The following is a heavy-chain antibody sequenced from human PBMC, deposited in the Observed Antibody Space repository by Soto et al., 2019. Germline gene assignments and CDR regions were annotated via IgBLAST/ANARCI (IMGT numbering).Heavy chain of an antibody. V-gene: IGHV3-9*01. CDR2: ISWNSGSI. J-gene: IGHJ4*02. CDR1: GFTFDDYA. D-gene: IGHD3-9*01. Sequence: EVQLVESGGGLVQPGRSLRLSCAASGFTFDDYAMHWVRQAPGKGLEWVSGISWNSGSIGYADSVKGRFTNSRDNAKNSLYLQMNSLRAEDTALYYCAKDIGADILTGGDYWGQGTLVTVSS. CDR3: AKDIGADILTGGDY.